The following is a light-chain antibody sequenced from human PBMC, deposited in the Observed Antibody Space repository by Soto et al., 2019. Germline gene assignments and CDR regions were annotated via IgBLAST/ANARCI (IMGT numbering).Light chain of an antibody. Sequence: DIVMTQTPLSSPVTLGQPASISCRSSQNLVHSDGNTYLSWLQQRPGQPPRLLIYKISHRFSGVPDRFSGSGAGTDFTLKISRVEPEDVGVYYCMQAIQFPWTFGQGTKVEIK. CDR1: QNLVHSDGNTY. J-gene: IGKJ1*01. V-gene: IGKV2-24*01. CDR3: MQAIQFPWT. CDR2: KIS.